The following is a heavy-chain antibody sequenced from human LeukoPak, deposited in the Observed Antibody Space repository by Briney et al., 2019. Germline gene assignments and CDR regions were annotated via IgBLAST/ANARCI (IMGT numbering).Heavy chain of an antibody. CDR3: ASPSKMVISRGGFDI. D-gene: IGHD3-22*01. V-gene: IGHV4-39*01. Sequence: SETLSLTCTVSGGSSSDTTYYSAWIRQPPGKGLEWIGSIYFSETKYNPSLKTRIIISGDTSRNQFSLKLSSVTAADTAVYYCASPSKMVISRGGFDIWGQGTMVTVSA. J-gene: IGHJ3*02. CDR1: GGSSSDTTYY. CDR2: IYFSET.